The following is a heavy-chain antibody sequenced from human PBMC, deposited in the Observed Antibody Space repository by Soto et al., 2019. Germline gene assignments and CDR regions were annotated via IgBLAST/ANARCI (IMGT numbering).Heavy chain of an antibody. CDR3: ERIVGATADY. J-gene: IGHJ4*02. CDR2: TYYRSKWYN. D-gene: IGHD1-26*01. V-gene: IGHV6-1*01. Sequence: SQPLSLTGAISWASFSSNIAACNCIRQSPSRGLEWLGRTYYRSKWYNDYAISVKSRITINPDTSKNQFSLQLNSVTPEDTAVYYCERIVGATADYWGQGTLVTVSS. CDR1: WASFSSNIAA.